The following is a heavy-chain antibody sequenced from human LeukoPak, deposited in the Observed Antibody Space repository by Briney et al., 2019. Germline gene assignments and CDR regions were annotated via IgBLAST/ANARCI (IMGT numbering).Heavy chain of an antibody. V-gene: IGHV4-59*08. CDR1: GGSISGYY. CDR3: ARGRRWLLLRTFGEVAFDI. Sequence: SETLSLTGTVSGGSISGYYWSWIRQPPGKGLVGRGYLYYSGSTNSNPSLKSRVTIAVDTSKNQFSLKRRSVTAADTAVYYCARGRRWLLLRTFGEVAFDIWGQGTMVTVSS. J-gene: IGHJ3*02. CDR2: LYYSGST. D-gene: IGHD3-22*01.